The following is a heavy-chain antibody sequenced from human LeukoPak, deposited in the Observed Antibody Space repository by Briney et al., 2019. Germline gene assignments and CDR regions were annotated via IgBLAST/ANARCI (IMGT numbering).Heavy chain of an antibody. CDR2: INPNSGGT. V-gene: IGHV1-2*02. Sequence: ASVKVSCKAPGYTFTGYYMHWVRHAPGQGLEWMGWINPNSGGTNYAQKFQGRVTMTRDTSISTAYMELSRLRSDDTAVYYCARDDYGDYFSFSFWGQGTLVTVSS. D-gene: IGHD4-17*01. CDR1: GYTFTGYY. J-gene: IGHJ4*02. CDR3: ARDDYGDYFSFSF.